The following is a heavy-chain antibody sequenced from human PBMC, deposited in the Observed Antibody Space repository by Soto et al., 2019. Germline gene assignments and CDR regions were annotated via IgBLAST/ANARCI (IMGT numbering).Heavy chain of an antibody. J-gene: IGHJ4*02. Sequence: EVQLVASGGGLVQPGGSLRLSCAASGVTVSSNYMSWVRQAPGKGLEWVSVIYSGGSTYYADSVKGRFTISRDNSKNTLYLQMTSLRAADTAVYYCARHGYNYGGGYFDYWGQGTLVTVSS. D-gene: IGHD5-18*01. CDR2: IYSGGST. CDR3: ARHGYNYGGGYFDY. V-gene: IGHV3-66*04. CDR1: GVTVSSNY.